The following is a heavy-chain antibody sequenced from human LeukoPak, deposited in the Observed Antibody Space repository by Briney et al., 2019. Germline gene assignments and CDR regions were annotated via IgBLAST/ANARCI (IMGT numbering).Heavy chain of an antibody. CDR3: ARRGTYQNWFDP. Sequence: AGGSLRLSCAASGFTVSSNYMSWVRQAPGKGLEWVATIEQDGSEKYYVDSVKGRFTISRDNAKNSLYLQMNSLRAEDTAVYYCARRGTYQNWFDPWGQGTLVTVSS. CDR2: IEQDGSEK. CDR1: GFTVSSNY. V-gene: IGHV3-7*01. J-gene: IGHJ5*02. D-gene: IGHD3-16*01.